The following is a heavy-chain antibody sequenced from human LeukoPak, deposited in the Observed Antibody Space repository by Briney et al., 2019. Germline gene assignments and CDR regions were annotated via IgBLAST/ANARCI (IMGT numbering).Heavy chain of an antibody. CDR3: ARDWGGGTHEY. V-gene: IGHV3-48*03. CDR2: ISNSGSTI. D-gene: IGHD3-10*01. Sequence: GGSLRLSCAASGFTFSSYEMNWVRQAPGKGLEWVSYISNSGSTIYHADSVKGRFTISRDNAKNSLYLQMNSLRAEDTAVYYCARDWGGGTHEYWGQGTLVTVSS. CDR1: GFTFSSYE. J-gene: IGHJ4*02.